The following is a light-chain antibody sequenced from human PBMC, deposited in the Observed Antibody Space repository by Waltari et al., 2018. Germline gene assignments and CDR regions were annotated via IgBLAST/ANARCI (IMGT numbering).Light chain of an antibody. Sequence: QAVVPQEPSLTVSPGGTVTLTCGSSTGTVTTEPSPYWFQQKPGQAPRTLIYDTSNKHSWTPARFSGSLLGGKAALTLSGAQPEDEANYYCFLSYSGAVIFGGGTKLTVL. CDR1: TGTVTTEPS. CDR3: FLSYSGAVI. V-gene: IGLV7-46*01. CDR2: DTS. J-gene: IGLJ2*01.